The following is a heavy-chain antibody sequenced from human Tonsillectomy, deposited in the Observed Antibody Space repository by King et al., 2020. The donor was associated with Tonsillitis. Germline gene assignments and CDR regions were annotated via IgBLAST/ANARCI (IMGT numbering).Heavy chain of an antibody. CDR2: TSFDGSKK. D-gene: IGHD2-2*01. CDR1: GFTFGSYA. V-gene: IGHV3-30-3*01. Sequence: VQLVESGGGVVQSGRSLRLSCAASGFTFGSYALHWVRQAPGKGLEWVAVTSFDGSKKYYADSVKGRFTISRDNSENTLFLQMNSLRAEDTAVYYCARDGCSSSSCYHSYYSYYMDVWGRGTTVTVSS. CDR3: ARDGCSSSSCYHSYYSYYMDV. J-gene: IGHJ6*03.